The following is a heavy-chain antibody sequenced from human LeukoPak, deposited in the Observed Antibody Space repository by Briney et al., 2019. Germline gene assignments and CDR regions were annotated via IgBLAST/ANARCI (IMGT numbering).Heavy chain of an antibody. CDR1: GFTFSSYG. J-gene: IGHJ4*02. D-gene: IGHD3-10*01. CDR3: AKIGRRYGSGNPGEIDY. Sequence: GRSLRLSCAASGFTFSSYGMHWVRQAPGKGLEGVAVISYDGSNKYYADSVKGRFTISRDNSKNTLYLQMNSLRAEDTAVYYCAKIGRRYGSGNPGEIDYWGQGTLVTVSS. CDR2: ISYDGSNK. V-gene: IGHV3-30*18.